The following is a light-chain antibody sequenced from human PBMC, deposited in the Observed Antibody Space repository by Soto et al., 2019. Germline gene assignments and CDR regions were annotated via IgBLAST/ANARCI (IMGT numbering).Light chain of an antibody. V-gene: IGKV3-15*01. CDR1: QSVSSN. CDR3: QQYNNWPPRT. J-gene: IGKJ4*01. CDR2: AAS. Sequence: EIVMTQSPATLSVSPGEGATLSCRASQSVSSNLAWYQQKPGQAPRLLIYAASTRATGIPARFSGSGSGTESTLTISSLQSEEFAVYYCQQYNNWPPRTFGGGTKVEIK.